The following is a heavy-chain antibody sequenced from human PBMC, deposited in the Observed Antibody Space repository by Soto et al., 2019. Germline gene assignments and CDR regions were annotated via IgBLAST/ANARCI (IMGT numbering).Heavy chain of an antibody. V-gene: IGHV3-23*01. CDR2: ISYSGGST. D-gene: IGHD3-10*01. Sequence: GGSLRLSCAASGFTFSSHAMNWVRQAPGKGLEWAASISYSGGSTNYADSVRGRFTISRDNSKNTLSLQMTSLRAEDTAVYYCAKVMGSTSSTANFDYWGRGTLVTVSS. CDR3: AKVMGSTSSTANFDY. J-gene: IGHJ4*02. CDR1: GFTFSSHA.